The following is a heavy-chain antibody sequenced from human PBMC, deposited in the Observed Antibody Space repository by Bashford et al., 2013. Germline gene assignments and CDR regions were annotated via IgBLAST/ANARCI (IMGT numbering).Heavy chain of an antibody. CDR2: INAGNGNT. CDR3: ARVYYDILTGYYPFDY. D-gene: IGHD3-9*01. V-gene: IGHV1-3*01. Sequence: WVRQAPGQRLEWMGWINAGNGNTKYSQKFQGRVTITRDTSASTAYMELSSLRSEDTAVYYCARVYYDILTGYYPFDYWGQGTLVTVSS. J-gene: IGHJ4*02.